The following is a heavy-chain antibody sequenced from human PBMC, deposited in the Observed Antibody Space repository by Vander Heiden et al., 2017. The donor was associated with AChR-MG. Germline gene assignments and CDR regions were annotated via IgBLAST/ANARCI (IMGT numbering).Heavy chain of an antibody. V-gene: IGHV4-34*01. Sequence: QVQLQQWGPGLLKPSETLSPPCAVYGGSFSGCYWSWIRQPPGKGLEWIGEINYSGSTNYNPSLKSRVTISVDTSKNQFSLKLSSVTAADTAVYYCAIGARPFDYWSKGTLVTVSS. D-gene: IGHD3-10*01. CDR2: INYSGST. J-gene: IGHJ4*02. CDR1: GGSFSGCY. CDR3: AIGARPFDY.